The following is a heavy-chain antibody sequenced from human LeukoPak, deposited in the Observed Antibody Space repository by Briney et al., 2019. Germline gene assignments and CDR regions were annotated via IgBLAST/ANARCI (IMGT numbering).Heavy chain of an antibody. CDR2: ISSSSSYI. Sequence: KAGGSLRLFCAASGFTFSSYSMNWVRQAPGKGLEWVSSISSSSSYIYYADSVKGRFTISRDNAKNSLYLQMNSLRAEDTAVYYCAKASVVAGFGYWGQGTLVTVSS. CDR1: GFTFSSYS. V-gene: IGHV3-21*01. D-gene: IGHD6-19*01. J-gene: IGHJ4*02. CDR3: AKASVVAGFGY.